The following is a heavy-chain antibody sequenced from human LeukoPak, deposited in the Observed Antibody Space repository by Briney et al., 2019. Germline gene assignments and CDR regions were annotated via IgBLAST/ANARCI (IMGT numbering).Heavy chain of an antibody. CDR1: GGSISNKNYY. V-gene: IGHV4-39*01. CDR2: IYYSGTT. J-gene: IGHJ4*02. CDR3: ARHVNSNGSPSDY. D-gene: IGHD1-26*01. Sequence: SETLSLTCTVSGGSISNKNYYWGWIRQPPGKGLEWIGSIYYSGTTYYNPSLKSRVTISVGTSKNQFSLKLRSVTAADTAVYYCARHVNSNGSPSDYWGQGTLVTVSS.